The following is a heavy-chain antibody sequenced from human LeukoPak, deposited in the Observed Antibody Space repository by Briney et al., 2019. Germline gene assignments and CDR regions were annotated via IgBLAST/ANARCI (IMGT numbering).Heavy chain of an antibody. CDR1: GFTFSSYG. CDR3: AKGRWLGVDY. D-gene: IGHD6-19*01. J-gene: IGHJ4*02. Sequence: GESLKISCAASGFTFSSYGMHWVRQAPGKGLEWVAFIRYDGSNKYYADSVKGRFTISRDNSKNTLYLQMNSLRAEDTAVYYCAKGRWLGVDYWGQGTLVTVSS. CDR2: IRYDGSNK. V-gene: IGHV3-30*02.